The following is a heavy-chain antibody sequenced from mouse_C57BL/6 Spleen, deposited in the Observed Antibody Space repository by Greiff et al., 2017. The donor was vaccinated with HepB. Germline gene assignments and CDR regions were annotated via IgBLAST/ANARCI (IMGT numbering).Heavy chain of an antibody. CDR2: IDPSDSYT. V-gene: IGHV1-69*01. Sequence: VQLQQPGAELVMPGASVKLSCKASGYTFTSYWMHWVKQRPGQGLEWIGEIDPSDSYTNYNQKFKGKSTLTVDKSSSTAYMQLSSLTSEDSAVYYCAREGGQLRPAWFAYWGQGTLVTVSA. D-gene: IGHD3-2*02. CDR1: GYTFTSYW. CDR3: AREGGQLRPAWFAY. J-gene: IGHJ3*01.